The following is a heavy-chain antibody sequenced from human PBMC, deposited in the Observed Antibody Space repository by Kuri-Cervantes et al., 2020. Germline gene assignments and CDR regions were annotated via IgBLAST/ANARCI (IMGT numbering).Heavy chain of an antibody. V-gene: IGHV4-34*01. CDR1: SGSLGDSY. J-gene: IGHJ3*02. D-gene: IGHD1-26*01. Sequence: ESLKISCAVSSGSLGDSYWSWIRQSPGKGLEWIGEINHTGNTNQNPSLKSRVTISVDTSKNQFSLKLNSVTAADTAVYYCVRGGTRRIVGTTRAFDIWGQGTMVTVSS. CDR2: INHTGNT. CDR3: VRGGTRRIVGTTRAFDI.